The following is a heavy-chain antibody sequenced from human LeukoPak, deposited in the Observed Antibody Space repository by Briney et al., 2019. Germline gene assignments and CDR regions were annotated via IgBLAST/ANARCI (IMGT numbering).Heavy chain of an antibody. CDR1: GFTLAGHT. CDR2: IGGRDDRT. D-gene: IGHD3-3*01. V-gene: IGHV3-23*01. J-gene: IGHJ4*02. Sequence: GGSLRLSCAASGFTLAGHTMTWLRQAPGKGLEWVSIIGGRDDRTYYADFVEGRFTISRDNSKSILYLHMSSLRAEDTAVFFCAKDPNPLYDLWSGFKWGQGTLVTVSS. CDR3: AKDPNPLYDLWSGFK.